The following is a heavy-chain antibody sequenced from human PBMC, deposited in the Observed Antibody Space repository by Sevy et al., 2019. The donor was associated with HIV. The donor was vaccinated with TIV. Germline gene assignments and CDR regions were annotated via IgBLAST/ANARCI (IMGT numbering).Heavy chain of an antibody. CDR2: IFSSGST. V-gene: IGHV3-66*02. D-gene: IGHD6-19*01. Sequence: GGSLRLSCAISGFIVNDKYIIWVRQAPGKGLEWVSVIFSSGSTYYADSAKGRFTISRDNSNNTVYLQMNSVRAEDTAVYYCVSLFLSYRSGWSYFDYWGQGTLVTVSS. CDR3: VSLFLSYRSGWSYFDY. J-gene: IGHJ4*02. CDR1: GFIVNDKY.